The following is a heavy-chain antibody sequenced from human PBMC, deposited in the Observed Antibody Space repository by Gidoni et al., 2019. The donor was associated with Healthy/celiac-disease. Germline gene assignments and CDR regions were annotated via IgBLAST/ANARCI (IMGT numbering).Heavy chain of an antibody. D-gene: IGHD3-16*01. Sequence: QVQLVASGGGVVQPGCSLRLSCAASGFTFSSYGMHWVRQAPGKGLEWVAFIRYDGSNKYYADSVKGRFTISRDNSKNTLYLQMNSLRAEDTAVYYCAKDGGSSYDYWGQGTLVTVSS. CDR2: IRYDGSNK. CDR1: GFTFSSYG. J-gene: IGHJ4*02. V-gene: IGHV3-30*02. CDR3: AKDGGSSYDY.